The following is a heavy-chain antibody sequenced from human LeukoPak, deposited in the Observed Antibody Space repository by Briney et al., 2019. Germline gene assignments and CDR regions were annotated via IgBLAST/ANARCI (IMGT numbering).Heavy chain of an antibody. J-gene: IGHJ6*03. CDR1: GGSISSSSYY. CDR3: ARVRCSGGSCPSYYYYYYMDV. D-gene: IGHD2-15*01. CDR2: IHYSGST. V-gene: IGHV4-39*07. Sequence: SETLSLTCTVSGGSISSSSYYWAWIRQPPGKGLEWIGSIHYSGSTYYNPSLQSRVTISIDTSKNQFSLKLRFVTAADTAVYYCARVRCSGGSCPSYYYYYYMDVWGKGTTVTVSS.